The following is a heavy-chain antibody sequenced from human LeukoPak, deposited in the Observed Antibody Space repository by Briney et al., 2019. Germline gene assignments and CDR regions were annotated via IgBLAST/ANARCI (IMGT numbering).Heavy chain of an antibody. J-gene: IGHJ6*03. CDR2: LYYSGSA. V-gene: IGHV4-39*07. Sequence: ETLSLTCTVPGGSPSSTTYYLVWIRQPPGNRLEWIGSLYYSGSAYYSSSLKSRVTISLDTSRNQSSLKLSSVIAADTAVYYCARDLPYSRSSDLVYYDYMDVWGKGTTVTVSS. CDR1: GGSPSSTTYY. CDR3: ARDLPYSRSSDLVYYDYMDV. D-gene: IGHD6-6*01.